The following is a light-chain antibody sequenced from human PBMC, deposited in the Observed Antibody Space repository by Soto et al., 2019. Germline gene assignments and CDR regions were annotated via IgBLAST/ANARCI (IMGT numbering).Light chain of an antibody. Sequence: QSVLTQPASVSGSPGQSITISCTGTSSDVGAYNFVSWHQQHPGKAPKLMLYNVYDRPSRISYRFSGSKSGNTASLTISGLQGEDEADYYCSAYTVSRTYVFGTGTKLTVL. CDR3: SAYTVSRTYV. CDR2: NVY. CDR1: SSDVGAYNF. V-gene: IGLV2-14*03. J-gene: IGLJ1*01.